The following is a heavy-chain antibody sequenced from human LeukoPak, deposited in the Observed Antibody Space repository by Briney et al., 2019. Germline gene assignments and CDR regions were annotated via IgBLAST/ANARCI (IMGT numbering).Heavy chain of an antibody. V-gene: IGHV3-33*01. J-gene: IGHJ4*02. Sequence: GGSLRLSCAASGFTFSSYGMQRVRQAPGKGLEWVAVIWYGGSNIHYADSVKGRFTISRDNSKNTLYLQVSSLRAEDTAVYYCARRAYGDYDNYFDYWGQGTLVTVSS. CDR1: GFTFSSYG. CDR2: IWYGGSNI. CDR3: ARRAYGDYDNYFDY. D-gene: IGHD4-17*01.